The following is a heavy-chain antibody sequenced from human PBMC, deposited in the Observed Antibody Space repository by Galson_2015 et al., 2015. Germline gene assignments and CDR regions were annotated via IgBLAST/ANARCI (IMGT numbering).Heavy chain of an antibody. CDR1: GFSLSNYG. D-gene: IGHD3-10*01. CDR2: ISYNGNNK. V-gene: IGHV3-30*18. CDR3: AKDRFTMVRGVIAASYYYGMDV. J-gene: IGHJ6*02. Sequence: SLRLSCAASGFSLSNYGMQWVRQAPGKGLEWVAVISYNGNNKYYVDSVKGRFTISRDNSKNTLYLQMNSLRAEDTAVYYCAKDRFTMVRGVIAASYYYGMDVWGQGTTVTVSS.